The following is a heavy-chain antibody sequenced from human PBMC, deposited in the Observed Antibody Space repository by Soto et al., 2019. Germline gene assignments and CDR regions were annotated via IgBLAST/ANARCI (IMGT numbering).Heavy chain of an antibody. CDR2: IYYTGST. CDR3: ASALYCSGGSCSFDP. J-gene: IGHJ5*02. V-gene: IGHV4-61*01. D-gene: IGHD2-15*01. Sequence: SETLSLTCTVSGGSVSSGNYYWSWIRQPPGKGLEWIGFIYYTGSTSYNPSLKSRVTTSMDTSKNQFSLKLTSVTAADTAVYYCASALYCSGGSCSFDPWGQGTLVTVSS. CDR1: GGSVSSGNYY.